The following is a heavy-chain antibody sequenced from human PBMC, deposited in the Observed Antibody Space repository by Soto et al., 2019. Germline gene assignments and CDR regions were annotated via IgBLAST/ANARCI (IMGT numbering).Heavy chain of an antibody. CDR3: ARGIGYCSSINCYSSRRLRFDS. D-gene: IGHD2-2*01. V-gene: IGHV4-34*01. J-gene: IGHJ4*02. CDR2: VNHSGTT. CDR1: GGSFSGYY. Sequence: QVQLQQWGAGLLKPSETLSLTCAVYGGSFSGYYWTWIRQSPEKGLEWIGEVNHSGTTYYNPSLKTRATISVHTPKNQFSLKMSCVTAADTAVYYCARGIGYCSSINCYSSRRLRFDSWGQGTLVTVSS.